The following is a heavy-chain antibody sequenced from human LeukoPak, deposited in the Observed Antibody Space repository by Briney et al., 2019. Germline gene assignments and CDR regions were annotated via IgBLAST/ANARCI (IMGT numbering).Heavy chain of an antibody. CDR3: ATKWETRGAFDI. D-gene: IGHD1-26*01. V-gene: IGHV1-18*01. CDR2: ISAYNGNT. J-gene: IGHJ3*02. CDR1: GYTFTSYG. Sequence: ASVKVSCKASGYTFTSYGISWVRQAPGQGLEWMGWISAYNGNTNYAQKLQGRVTMTTDTSTSTAYMELRSLRSDDTAVYYCATKWETRGAFDIWGQGTMVTVSS.